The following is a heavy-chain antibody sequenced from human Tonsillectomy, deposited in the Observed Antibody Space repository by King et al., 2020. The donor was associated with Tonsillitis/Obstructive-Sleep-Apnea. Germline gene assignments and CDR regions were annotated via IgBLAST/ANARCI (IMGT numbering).Heavy chain of an antibody. CDR2: ISGNGYNT. V-gene: IGHV3-64D*08. D-gene: IGHD6-13*01. CDR3: VKDPHSSTWSTDSFDI. J-gene: IGHJ3*02. CDR1: GFNFNIYT. Sequence: VQLVESGGGLVQPGGSLRLSCAASGFNFNIYTMHWVRQAPGRGLEYVSSISGNGYNTYYADSVKGRFSISRDNSKNTLDLQMSSLRPEDTAVYYCVKDPHSSTWSTDSFDIWGQGTMVTVSS.